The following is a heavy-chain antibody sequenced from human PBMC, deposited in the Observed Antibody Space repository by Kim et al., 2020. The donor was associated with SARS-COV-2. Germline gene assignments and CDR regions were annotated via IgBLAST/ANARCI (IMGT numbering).Heavy chain of an antibody. J-gene: IGHJ5*02. Sequence: ASVKVSCKASGYTFTSYDINWVRQATGQGLEWMGWMNPNSGNTGYAQKFQGRVTMTRNTSISTAYMELSSLRSEDTAVYYCARGRASSGWEFWFDPWGQGTLVTVSS. V-gene: IGHV1-8*01. CDR3: ARGRASSGWEFWFDP. CDR1: GYTFTSYD. CDR2: MNPNSGNT. D-gene: IGHD6-19*01.